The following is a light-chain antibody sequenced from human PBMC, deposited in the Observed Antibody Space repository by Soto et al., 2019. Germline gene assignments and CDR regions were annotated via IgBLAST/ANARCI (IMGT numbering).Light chain of an antibody. CDR3: QQSLTTPYT. V-gene: IGKV1-39*01. CDR1: QSISTY. Sequence: DIQMTQSPSSLSASVGDRVTITCRASQSISTYLNWYQQKPGKGPKFLMSAAPTFHTSVPPKFIGSRPGTDFTLSISSLQPEDFAPYYCQQSLTTPYTFGQGTKAEIK. CDR2: AAP. J-gene: IGKJ2*01.